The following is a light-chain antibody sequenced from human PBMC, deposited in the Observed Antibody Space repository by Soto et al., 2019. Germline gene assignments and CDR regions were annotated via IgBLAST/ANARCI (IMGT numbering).Light chain of an antibody. CDR3: QQGSSFPWT. CDR1: QDVDSW. CDR2: AAS. Sequence: IQMTQSPSSVSASVGDRVTITCRASQDVDSWLAWYQQKPGKAPKLLIYAASNLQSGVPSRFTGSGSGTDFTVTISSLQPEDFATYYCQQGSSFPWTFGQGTKVDIK. V-gene: IGKV1-12*01. J-gene: IGKJ1*01.